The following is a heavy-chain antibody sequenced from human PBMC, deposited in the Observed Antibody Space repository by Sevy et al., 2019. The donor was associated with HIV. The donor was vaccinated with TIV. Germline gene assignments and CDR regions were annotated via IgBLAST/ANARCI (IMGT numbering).Heavy chain of an antibody. CDR2: ISYDGSNK. V-gene: IGHV3-30*03. CDR1: GFTFRSYW. J-gene: IGHJ4*02. Sequence: GGSLRLSCAVSGFTFRSYWMSWVRQAPGKGLEWVAVISYDGSNKYYADSVKGRFTISRDNSKNTLYLQMNSLRAEDTAVYYCARDGLLGYCSSTSCYPVWGQGTLVTVSS. CDR3: ARDGLLGYCSSTSCYPV. D-gene: IGHD2-2*01.